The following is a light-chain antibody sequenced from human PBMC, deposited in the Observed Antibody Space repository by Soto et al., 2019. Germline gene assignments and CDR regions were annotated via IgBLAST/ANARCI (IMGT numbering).Light chain of an antibody. CDR1: QDITNY. V-gene: IGKV1-33*01. Sequence: DIQMTQSPSSLSASVGDRVTITCQASQDITNYLNWYQQKPGKAPKLLIYDVSNLEIGVPSRFSGSGSGTDLTFTISSLQPEDIARYYCQQYDTFPHTFGQGTKLEIK. CDR2: DVS. CDR3: QQYDTFPHT. J-gene: IGKJ2*01.